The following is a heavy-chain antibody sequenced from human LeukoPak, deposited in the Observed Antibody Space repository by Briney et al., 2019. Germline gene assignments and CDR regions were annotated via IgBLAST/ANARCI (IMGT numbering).Heavy chain of an antibody. CDR2: IYYSGST. V-gene: IGHV4-59*01. CDR3: ARTTGIAAALDPKELLALGPGFDP. D-gene: IGHD6-13*01. CDR1: GGSISSYY. J-gene: IGHJ5*02. Sequence: SETLSLTCTVSGGSISSYYWSWMRQPPGKGLEWIGYIYYSGSTNYNPSLKSRVTISVDTSKNQFSLMLSSVTAADTAVYYFARTTGIAAALDPKELLALGPGFDPWGQGTLVTVSS.